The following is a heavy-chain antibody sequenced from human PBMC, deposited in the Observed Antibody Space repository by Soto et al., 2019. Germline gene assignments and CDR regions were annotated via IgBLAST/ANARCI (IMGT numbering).Heavy chain of an antibody. D-gene: IGHD6-6*01. V-gene: IGHV3-64*01. CDR2: ISSNGVGT. J-gene: IGHJ6*03. CDR3: ARRARPDFYYMDV. Sequence: EVQLAASGGGLAQPGGSLRLSCAASGFTLSGYAMDWVRQAPGKGLEYVSGISSNGVGTYYANSVQGRFTISRDNSKNTVHLQMGSLRPEDMAVYYCARRARPDFYYMDVWGKGTTVTVSS. CDR1: GFTLSGYA.